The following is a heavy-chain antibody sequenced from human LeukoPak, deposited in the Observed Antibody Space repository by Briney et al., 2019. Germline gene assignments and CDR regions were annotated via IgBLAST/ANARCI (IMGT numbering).Heavy chain of an antibody. V-gene: IGHV3-53*01. J-gene: IGHJ4*02. Sequence: PGGSLRLSCAASGFTVSSNYMSWVRQAPGKGLEWVSLIYSGGSTYYADSVKGRFTISRDNSKNTLYLQMNSLRAEDTAVFYCARERLEQQPFDYWGQGTLVTVSS. CDR3: ARERLEQQPFDY. D-gene: IGHD6-13*01. CDR1: GFTVSSNY. CDR2: IYSGGST.